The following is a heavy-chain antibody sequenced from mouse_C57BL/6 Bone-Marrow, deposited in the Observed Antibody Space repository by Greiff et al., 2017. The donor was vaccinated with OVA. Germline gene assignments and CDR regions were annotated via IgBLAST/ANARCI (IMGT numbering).Heavy chain of an antibody. CDR2: ISYDGSN. D-gene: IGHD2-14*01. V-gene: IGHV3-6*01. Sequence: EVKLQESGPGLVKPSQSLSLTCSVTGYSITSGYYWNWIRQFPGNKLEWMGYISYDGSNNYNPSLQNRISITRDTSKNQFFLKLNSVTTEDTATYYCARGYRGDYWGQGTSVTVSS. CDR1: GYSITSGYY. CDR3: ARGYRGDY. J-gene: IGHJ4*01.